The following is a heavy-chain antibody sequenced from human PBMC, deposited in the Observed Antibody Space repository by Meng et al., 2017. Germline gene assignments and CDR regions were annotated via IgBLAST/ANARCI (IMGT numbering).Heavy chain of an antibody. Sequence: GQLVGAGGAMFQPGRSLRLSVGASGCTFISNGMHWVRQAPGKGLEWVAVIWYDGSNKYYADSVKGRFTSSRDNSKNTLYLQMNSLRAEDTAVYYCARCLSTTYWYFDLWGRGTLVTVSS. CDR1: GCTFISNG. CDR3: ARCLSTTYWYFDL. V-gene: IGHV3-33*01. J-gene: IGHJ2*01. D-gene: IGHD2/OR15-2a*01. CDR2: IWYDGSNK.